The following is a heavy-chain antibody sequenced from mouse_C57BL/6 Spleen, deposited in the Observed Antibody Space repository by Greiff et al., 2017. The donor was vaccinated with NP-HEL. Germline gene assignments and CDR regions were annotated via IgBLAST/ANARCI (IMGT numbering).Heavy chain of an antibody. CDR3: ARTYYYGSSYDFAY. CDR1: GYTFTSYW. Sequence: QVQLQQPGAELVKPGASVKLSCKASGYTFTSYWMHWVKQRPGRGLEWIGRIDPNSGGTKYNEKFKSKATLTVDKPSSTAYMQLSSLTSEDSGVYYCARTYYYGSSYDFAYWGQGTRVTVSA. J-gene: IGHJ3*01. CDR2: IDPNSGGT. D-gene: IGHD1-1*01. V-gene: IGHV1-72*01.